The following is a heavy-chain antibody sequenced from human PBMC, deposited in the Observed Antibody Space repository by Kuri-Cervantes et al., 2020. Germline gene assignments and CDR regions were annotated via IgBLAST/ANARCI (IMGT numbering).Heavy chain of an antibody. D-gene: IGHD1-26*01. J-gene: IGHJ1*01. CDR2: INPSGGST. CDR3: ARDTPIENSVTYSRYFHH. V-gene: IGHV1-46*01. Sequence: ASVKVSCKASGYTFTSYYMHWVRQAPGQGLEWMGIINPSGGSTSYAQKFQGRVTMTRDTSTSTVYMELSSLRAEDTAVYYCARDTPIENSVTYSRYFHHWGQGTLVTVSS. CDR1: GYTFTSYY.